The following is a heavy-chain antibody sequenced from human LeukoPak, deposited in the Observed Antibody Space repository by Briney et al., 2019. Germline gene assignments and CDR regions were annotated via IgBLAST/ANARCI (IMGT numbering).Heavy chain of an antibody. J-gene: IGHJ5*02. CDR3: ARDAAIDAPIGATDCDTGALNWFDP. CDR2: IIPVSGRT. V-gene: IGHV1-69*13. CDR1: GGTFSDFA. D-gene: IGHD1-1*01. Sequence: SVKVSCKASGGTFSDFAISWVRQAPGQGLEWMGGIIPVSGRTHYAQKLQGRVTITADESTNTAYMDLSSLRSEDTAVYYCARDAAIDAPIGATDCDTGALNWFDPWGQGTLVTVSS.